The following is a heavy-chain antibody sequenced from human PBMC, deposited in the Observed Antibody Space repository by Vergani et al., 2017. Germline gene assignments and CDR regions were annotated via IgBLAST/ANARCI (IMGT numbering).Heavy chain of an antibody. V-gene: IGHV1-46*01. J-gene: IGHJ6*03. Sequence: QVQLVQSGAEVKKPGASVKVSCKASGYTFTSYYMHWVRQAPGQGLEWMGIINPSGGSTSDAQKFQGRVTMTRDTSTSTVYMELSSLRSEDTAVYYCARDASARSSQPHYYYYYMDVWGKGTTVTVSS. D-gene: IGHD2-2*01. CDR1: GYTFTSYY. CDR2: INPSGGST. CDR3: ARDASARSSQPHYYYYYMDV.